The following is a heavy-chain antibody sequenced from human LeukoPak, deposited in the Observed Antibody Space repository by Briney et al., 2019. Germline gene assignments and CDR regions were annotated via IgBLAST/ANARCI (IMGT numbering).Heavy chain of an antibody. D-gene: IGHD1-14*01. Sequence: GGSLRLSCAASGFTFSDSAVHWVRQASGKGLEWVGRIRSKPNSYATAYAASVKGRFTISRDDSKNMAYLQMDSLDTEDTAIYYCAKGHSEDGTGFDCWGQGTLVSVSS. CDR1: GFTFSDSA. CDR2: IRSKPNSYAT. J-gene: IGHJ4*02. CDR3: AKGHSEDGTGFDC. V-gene: IGHV3-73*01.